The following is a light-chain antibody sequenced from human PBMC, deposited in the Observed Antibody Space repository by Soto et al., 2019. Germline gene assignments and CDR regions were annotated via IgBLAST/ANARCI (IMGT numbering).Light chain of an antibody. CDR1: QTVSNSY. J-gene: IGKJ2*01. CDR2: DAS. V-gene: IGKV3-20*01. Sequence: EIVLTQSPGTLSLSPGERVTLSCRASQTVSNSYIAWYQQKPGQAPRLLLYDASARATGIPDRVTGSGSGTGFTLTITRLEPEDFAVYYCQQYGRPPYPFGQGTKLEIK. CDR3: QQYGRPPYP.